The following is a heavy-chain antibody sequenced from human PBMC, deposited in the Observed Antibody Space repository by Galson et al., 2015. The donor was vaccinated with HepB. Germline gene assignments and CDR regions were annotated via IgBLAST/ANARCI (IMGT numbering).Heavy chain of an antibody. D-gene: IGHD1-26*01. CDR3: ASSYSGSRWGFD. J-gene: IGHJ4*02. CDR2: ISSSSSYI. Sequence: SLRLSCAASGFTFSSYSMNWVRQAPGKGLEWVSSISSSSSYIYYADSVKGRFTISRDNAKNSLYLQMNSLRAEDTAVYYCASSYSGSRWGFDWGQGTLVTVSS. V-gene: IGHV3-21*01. CDR1: GFTFSSYS.